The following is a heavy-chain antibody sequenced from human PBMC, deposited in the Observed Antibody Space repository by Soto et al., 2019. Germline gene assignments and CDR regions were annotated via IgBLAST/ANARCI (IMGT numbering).Heavy chain of an antibody. J-gene: IGHJ4*02. CDR1: GYSISSSNW. V-gene: IGHV4-28*01. Sequence: QVQLQESGPGLVKPSDTLSLTCAVSGYSISSSNWWGWIRQPPGKGLEWIGYIYYSGTTYYNPSLKSRVTLSVDTSKTQFSMRLTSVTAVDPAVYYCARREIQGPIDSWGQGTLVTVSS. D-gene: IGHD1-26*01. CDR2: IYYSGTT. CDR3: ARREIQGPIDS.